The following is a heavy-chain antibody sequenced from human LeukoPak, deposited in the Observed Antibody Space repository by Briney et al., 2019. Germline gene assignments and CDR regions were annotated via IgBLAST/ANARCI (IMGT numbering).Heavy chain of an antibody. J-gene: IGHJ4*02. V-gene: IGHV1-69*01. Sequence: PQASVNVSCKASGGTFSSYAISWVRQATGQGLEWMGGIIPIFGTANYAQKFQGRVTITADESTSTAYMELSSLRSEDTAVYYCARGVGGSYNYFDYWGQGTLVTVSS. CDR2: IIPIFGTA. CDR1: GGTFSSYA. CDR3: ARGVGGSYNYFDY. D-gene: IGHD1-26*01.